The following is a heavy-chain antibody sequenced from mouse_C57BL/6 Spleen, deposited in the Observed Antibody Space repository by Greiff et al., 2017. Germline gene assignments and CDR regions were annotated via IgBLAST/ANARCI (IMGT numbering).Heavy chain of an antibody. V-gene: IGHV1-52*01. Sequence: VQLQQSGAELVRPGSSVKLSCKASGYTFTSYWMHWVKQRPIQGLEWIGNIDPSDSETHYNQKFKDKATLTVNKSSSTAYMQLSSLTSENSAVYYCARGYYSNYFYAMDYWGQGTSVTVSS. CDR3: ARGYYSNYFYAMDY. J-gene: IGHJ4*01. CDR1: GYTFTSYW. CDR2: IDPSDSET. D-gene: IGHD2-5*01.